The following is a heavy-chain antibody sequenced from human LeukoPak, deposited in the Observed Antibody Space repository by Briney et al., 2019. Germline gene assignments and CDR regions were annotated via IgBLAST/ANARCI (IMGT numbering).Heavy chain of an antibody. CDR3: ARYCSSTSCRAPYYGMDV. V-gene: IGHV4-34*01. Sequence: PSETLSLTCAVYGGSFSGYYWSWIRQPPGKGLEWIGEINYSGSTNYNPSLKSRVTISVDTSKNQFSLKLSSVTAADTAVYYCARYCSSTSCRAPYYGMDVWGKGTTVTVSS. CDR2: INYSGST. D-gene: IGHD2-2*01. CDR1: GGSFSGYY. J-gene: IGHJ6*04.